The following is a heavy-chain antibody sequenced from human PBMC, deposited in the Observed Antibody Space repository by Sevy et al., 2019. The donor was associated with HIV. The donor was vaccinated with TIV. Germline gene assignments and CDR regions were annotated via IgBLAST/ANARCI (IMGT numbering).Heavy chain of an antibody. CDR2: IYTSGST. J-gene: IGHJ6*02. D-gene: IGHD6-19*01. Sequence: SETLSLTCTVSGGSISSYYWSWIRQPAGKGLEWIGRIYTSGSTNYNPSLKSRVTMSVDTSKNQFSLKLSSVTAADTAVYYCARGPYSSGLYYYYCMDVWGQGTTVTVSS. CDR3: ARGPYSSGLYYYYCMDV. CDR1: GGSISSYY. V-gene: IGHV4-4*07.